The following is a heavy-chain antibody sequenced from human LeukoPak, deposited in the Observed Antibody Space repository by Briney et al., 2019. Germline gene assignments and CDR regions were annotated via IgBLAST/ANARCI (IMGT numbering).Heavy chain of an antibody. CDR1: GGSISSGGYS. Sequence: SETLSLTCAVSGGSISSGGYSWSWIRQPPGKGLEWIGYIYHSGSTYYNPSLKSRVTISVDRSKNQFSLKLSSVTAADTAVYYCARVVTMVRGIGFDPCGQGTLVTVSS. CDR3: ARVVTMVRGIGFDP. V-gene: IGHV4-30-2*01. D-gene: IGHD3-10*01. J-gene: IGHJ5*02. CDR2: IYHSGST.